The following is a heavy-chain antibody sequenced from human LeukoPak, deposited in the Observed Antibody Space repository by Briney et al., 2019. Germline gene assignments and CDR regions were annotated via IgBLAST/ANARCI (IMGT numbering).Heavy chain of an antibody. V-gene: IGHV1-24*01. Sequence: ASVKVSCKVSEYTLTELSMHWVRQAPGKGLEWMGGFDPEDGETIYAQKFQGRVTMTEDTSTDTAYMELSSLRSEDTAVYYCATVEMATSAFDYWGQGTLVTVSS. J-gene: IGHJ4*02. CDR3: ATVEMATSAFDY. CDR2: FDPEDGET. CDR1: EYTLTELS. D-gene: IGHD5-24*01.